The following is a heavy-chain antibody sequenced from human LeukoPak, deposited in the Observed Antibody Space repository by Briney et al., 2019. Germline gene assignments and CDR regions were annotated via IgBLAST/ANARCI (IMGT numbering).Heavy chain of an antibody. CDR2: ISAYNGNT. CDR1: GYTFTSYG. Sequence: GASVKVSCKASGYTFTSYGISGVRQAPGQGLEGMGWISAYNGNTNYAQKLQGRVTMTTDTSTSTAYMELRSLRSDDTAVYYCARNYDVLTGYSIFDYWGQGTLVTVSS. V-gene: IGHV1-18*01. J-gene: IGHJ4*02. CDR3: ARNYDVLTGYSIFDY. D-gene: IGHD3-9*01.